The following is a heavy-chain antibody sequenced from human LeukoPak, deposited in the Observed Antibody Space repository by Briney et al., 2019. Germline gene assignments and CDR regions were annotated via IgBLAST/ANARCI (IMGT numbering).Heavy chain of an antibody. CDR2: ISNSGSTT. J-gene: IGHJ4*02. Sequence: GGSLRLSCAASEFTFSDYYMSWIRQAPGQGLEWVSYISNSGSTTYYADSVKGRFTISRDNAKNSLYLQMNSLRAEDTAVYYCARVGSSGWLEYYFDYWGQGTLVTVSS. D-gene: IGHD6-19*01. CDR1: EFTFSDYY. CDR3: ARVGSSGWLEYYFDY. V-gene: IGHV3-11*04.